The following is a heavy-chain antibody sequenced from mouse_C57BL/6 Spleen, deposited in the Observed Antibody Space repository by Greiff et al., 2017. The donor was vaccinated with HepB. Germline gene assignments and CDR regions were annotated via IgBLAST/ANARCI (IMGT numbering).Heavy chain of an antibody. CDR3: ARRDYDGYFDV. V-gene: IGHV1-64*01. CDR1: GYTFTSYW. J-gene: IGHJ1*03. CDR2: IHPNSGST. Sequence: QVQLQQSGAELVKPGASVKLSCKASGYTFTSYWMHWVKQRPGQGLEWIGMIHPNSGSTNYNEKFKSKATLTVDKSSSTAYMQLSSLTSEDSAVYYCARRDYDGYFDVWGTGTTVTVSS. D-gene: IGHD2-4*01.